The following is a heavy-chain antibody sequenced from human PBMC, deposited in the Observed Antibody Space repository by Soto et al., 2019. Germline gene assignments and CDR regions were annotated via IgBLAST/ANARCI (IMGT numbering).Heavy chain of an antibody. CDR1: GYTFTSYA. V-gene: IGHV1-3*05. Sequence: QVQLVQSGAEDKEPGASVEVACKASGYTFTSYAMHWVRQAPGQRLEWMGWINAGNGNTKYSQKFQGRVTITRDTSASTAYMELSSLRSEDTAVYYCARSIVVVTALDYWGQGTLVTVSS. CDR2: INAGNGNT. CDR3: ARSIVVVTALDY. D-gene: IGHD2-21*02. J-gene: IGHJ4*02.